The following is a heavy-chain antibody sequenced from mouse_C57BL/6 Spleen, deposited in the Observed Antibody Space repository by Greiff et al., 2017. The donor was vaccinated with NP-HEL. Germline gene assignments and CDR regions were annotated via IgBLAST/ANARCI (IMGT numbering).Heavy chain of an antibody. Sequence: QVQLQQPGAELVKPGASVKLSCKASGYTFTSYWMHWVKQRPGQGLEWIGMIHPNSGSTNYNEKFKSKATLTVDKSSSTAYMQLSSLTSGDSAVFYCARGSLITSVVPPFAYWGQGTLVTVSA. D-gene: IGHD1-1*01. V-gene: IGHV1-64*01. CDR1: GYTFTSYW. CDR3: ARGSLITSVVPPFAY. J-gene: IGHJ3*01. CDR2: IHPNSGST.